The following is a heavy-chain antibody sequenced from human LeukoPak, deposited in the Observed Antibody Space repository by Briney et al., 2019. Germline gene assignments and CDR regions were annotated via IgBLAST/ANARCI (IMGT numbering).Heavy chain of an antibody. Sequence: PSETLSLTCTVSGGSISSSSYYCGWIRQPPGKGLEWIGSIFYSVSAYCNPSLKSRVMISVVTFKSQISLKLRSVNAADTAVYYCARDGMPSINVWGSYRIAFWGQGTLVTVSS. CDR2: IFYSVSA. CDR3: ARDGMPSINVWGSYRIAF. J-gene: IGHJ4*02. V-gene: IGHV4-39*07. D-gene: IGHD3-16*02. CDR1: GGSISSSSYY.